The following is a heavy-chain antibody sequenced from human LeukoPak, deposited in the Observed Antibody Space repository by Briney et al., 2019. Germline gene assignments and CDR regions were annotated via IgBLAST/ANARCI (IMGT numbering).Heavy chain of an antibody. CDR1: GFTFSSYA. CDR2: ISSSSSYI. V-gene: IGHV3-21*01. CDR3: ARLGSGVYFDY. D-gene: IGHD3-3*01. J-gene: IGHJ4*02. Sequence: PGGSLRLSCAASGFTFSSYAMSWVRQAPGKGLEWVSSISSSSSYIYYADSVKGRFTISRDNAKNSLYLQMNSLRAEDTAVYYCARLGSGVYFDYWGQGTLVTVSS.